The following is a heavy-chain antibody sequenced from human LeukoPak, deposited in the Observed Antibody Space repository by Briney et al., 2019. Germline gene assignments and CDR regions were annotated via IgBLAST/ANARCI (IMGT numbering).Heavy chain of an antibody. CDR3: ARDEAYSGYDFGAFDI. V-gene: IGHV1-2*02. J-gene: IGHJ3*02. CDR2: INPNSGGT. Sequence: ASVKVSCKASGYTFTGYYMHWVRQAPGQGLEWMGWINPNSGGTNYAQKFQGRVTMTRDTSISTAYMELSRLRSEDTAVYYCARDEAYSGYDFGAFDIWGQGTMVTVSS. D-gene: IGHD5-12*01. CDR1: GYTFTGYY.